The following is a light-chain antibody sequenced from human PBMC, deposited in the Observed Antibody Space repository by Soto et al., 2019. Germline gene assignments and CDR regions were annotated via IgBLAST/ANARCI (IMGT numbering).Light chain of an antibody. V-gene: IGKV3-11*01. CDR3: QHRYNWPLT. CDR2: DAS. CDR1: QDINTY. Sequence: EVVLTQSPATLSLSPGEKATLSCRASQDINTYLGWYQQKPGQPPRLLIYDASNRSSGIPARFSGSGSGTDFTLTINSLEPEDFAIYYCQHRYNWPLTFGAGTKVEIQ. J-gene: IGKJ4*01.